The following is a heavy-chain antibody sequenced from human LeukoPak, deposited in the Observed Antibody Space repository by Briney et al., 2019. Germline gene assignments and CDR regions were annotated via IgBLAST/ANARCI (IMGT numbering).Heavy chain of an antibody. CDR3: ARHGSGWYTPGSPPKYYFDY. CDR1: GYSISSGYH. V-gene: IGHV4-38-2*02. D-gene: IGHD6-19*01. J-gene: IGHJ4*02. CDR2: IYHSGST. Sequence: SETLSLTCTVSGYSISSGYHWGWIRQPPGKGLEWIGSIYHSGSTYYNPSLKSRVTISEDTSKNQFSLKLSSVTAADTAVYYCARHGSGWYTPGSPPKYYFDYWGQGTLVTVSS.